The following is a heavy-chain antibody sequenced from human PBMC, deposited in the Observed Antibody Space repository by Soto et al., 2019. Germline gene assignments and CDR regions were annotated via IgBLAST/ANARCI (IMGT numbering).Heavy chain of an antibody. J-gene: IGHJ6*02. CDR3: ARDDGSSWLLDV. CDR2: IIPGSGST. Sequence: QVQLVQSGAEVKEPGASVKVSCKASGYSFNNFAVHWVRQAPGQRPEWMGWIIPGSGSTAYSQSFQGRLTTTSDTSATTAYRELSSLRSEDTALYYCARDDGSSWLLDVWGQGTTVTVSS. CDR1: GYSFNNFA. V-gene: IGHV1-3*01. D-gene: IGHD6-13*01.